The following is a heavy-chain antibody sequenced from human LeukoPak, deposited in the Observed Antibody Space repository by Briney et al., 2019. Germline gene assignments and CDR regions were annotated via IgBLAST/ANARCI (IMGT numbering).Heavy chain of an antibody. V-gene: IGHV3-66*01. CDR3: ARDPSAVAINTYG. D-gene: IGHD6-13*01. Sequence: AVTLRFSCAASRFTVSSIYMNWLRQAPGKGLEWVSLIYSGGSTHYADSVKGRFTLSRDSSRNTLYLQMNSLRVEDTAVYYCARDPSAVAINTYGWGQGTLVTVSS. J-gene: IGHJ4*02. CDR1: RFTVSSIY. CDR2: IYSGGST.